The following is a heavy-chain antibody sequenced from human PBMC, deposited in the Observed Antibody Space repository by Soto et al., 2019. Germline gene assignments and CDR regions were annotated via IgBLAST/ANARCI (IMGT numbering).Heavy chain of an antibody. CDR1: GGSISSSNW. CDR2: IYPSGIT. CDR3: AREAYKRGATNPFFDY. D-gene: IGHD1-26*01. V-gene: IGHV4-4*02. Sequence: PSETLSLTCAVSGGSISSSNWWTCVRLPPGKGLEWIGEIYPSGITNYSPSLKSRVTMSVDKSKNQFSLKLNSVTAADTAMYYCAREAYKRGATNPFFDYWGQGTLVTVSS. J-gene: IGHJ4*02.